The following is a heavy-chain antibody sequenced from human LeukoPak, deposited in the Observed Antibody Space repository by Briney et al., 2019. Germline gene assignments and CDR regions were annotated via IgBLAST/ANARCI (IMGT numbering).Heavy chain of an antibody. J-gene: IGHJ4*02. V-gene: IGHV1-18*01. CDR1: SYTFTSYP. D-gene: IGHD4-17*01. CDR3: ARGYDYGDYVGGFDY. Sequence: GASVKVSCKASSYTFTSYPISWVRQAPGQGLEWMGWITTYNGNTKYAQKLQGRVTMTTDTSTSTVYMDLRGLRSDDTAVYYCARGYDYGDYVGGFDYWGQGTLVTVSS. CDR2: ITTYNGNT.